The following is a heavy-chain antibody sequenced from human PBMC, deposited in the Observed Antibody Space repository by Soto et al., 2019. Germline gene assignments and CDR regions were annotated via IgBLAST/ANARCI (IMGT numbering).Heavy chain of an antibody. CDR3: ARKDIVATMGAFDI. CDR1: GGSVSSGSYY. J-gene: IGHJ3*02. Sequence: PSETLSLTCTVSGGSVSSGSYYWSWIRQPPGKGLEWIGYIYYSGSTNYNPSLKSRVTISVDTSKNQFSLKLSSVTAADTAVYYCARKDIVATMGAFDIWGQGTMVTVSS. D-gene: IGHD5-12*01. V-gene: IGHV4-61*01. CDR2: IYYSGST.